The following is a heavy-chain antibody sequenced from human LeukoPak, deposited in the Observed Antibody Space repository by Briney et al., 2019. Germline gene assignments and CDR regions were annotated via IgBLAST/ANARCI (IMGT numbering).Heavy chain of an antibody. V-gene: IGHV4-39*01. Sequence: ETLSLTCAVSGGSISTTGYYWAWIRQPPGKGLEWIASIYYSGSTYYNSSLKSRVTISVDTSRNQFSLKLSSVTAADTALYYCASDKGYSNNYFDYWGQGTLVTVSS. CDR3: ASDKGYSNNYFDY. J-gene: IGHJ4*01. CDR1: GGSISTTGYY. D-gene: IGHD6-13*01. CDR2: IYYSGST.